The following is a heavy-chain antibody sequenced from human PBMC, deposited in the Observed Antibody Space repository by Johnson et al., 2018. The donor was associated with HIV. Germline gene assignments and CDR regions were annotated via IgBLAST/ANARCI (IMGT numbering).Heavy chain of an antibody. J-gene: IGHJ3*02. V-gene: IGHV3-20*04. CDR3: ARMGLTSAFDI. Sequence: VQLVESGGGVVRPGGSLRLSCAASGFTFDDYGMNWVRQAPGKGLEWVSGINWDGGSTGYGDWVKGRFTHSRDNAKNTLYLQMDSLRAEDTAVYYCARMGLTSAFDIWGQGTMVTVSS. CDR2: INWDGGST. CDR1: GFTFDDYG. D-gene: IGHD3-9*01.